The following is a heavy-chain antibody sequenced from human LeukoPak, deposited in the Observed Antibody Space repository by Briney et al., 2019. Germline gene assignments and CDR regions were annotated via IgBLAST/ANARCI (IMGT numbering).Heavy chain of an antibody. Sequence: PGRSLRLSCAASGFTFSSYAMHWVRQAPGKGLEWVAVISYDGSNKYYADSVKGRFTISRDNSKNTLYLQMNSLRAEDTAVYYCARKWWENWFDSWGQGALVTVSS. CDR1: GFTFSSYA. J-gene: IGHJ5*01. D-gene: IGHD2-15*01. V-gene: IGHV3-30-3*01. CDR3: ARKWWENWFDS. CDR2: ISYDGSNK.